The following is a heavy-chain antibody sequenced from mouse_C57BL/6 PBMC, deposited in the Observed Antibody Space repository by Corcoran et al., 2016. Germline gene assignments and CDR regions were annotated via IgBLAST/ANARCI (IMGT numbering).Heavy chain of an antibody. J-gene: IGHJ3*01. Sequence: EVQLQQSGPELVKPGASVKISCKASGYTFTDYYMNWVKQSHGKSLEWIGDINPNNGGTSYNQKFKGKATLTVDKSSSTAYMELRSLTSEDSAVYYCARGEGWLAYWGQGTLVTVSA. CDR1: GYTFTDYY. CDR2: INPNNGGT. CDR3: ARGEGWLAY. V-gene: IGHV1-26*01.